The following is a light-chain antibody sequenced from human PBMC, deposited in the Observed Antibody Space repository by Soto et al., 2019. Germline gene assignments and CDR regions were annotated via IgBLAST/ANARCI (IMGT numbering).Light chain of an antibody. J-gene: IGKJ5*01. CDR3: QQRSNWPPLT. CDR1: QSVRTV. V-gene: IGKV3-11*01. Sequence: EIVLTQSPATLSLSPGERATLSCRASQSVRTVLAWYQQKPGQAPRLLIYDAFNRAADVPARFSGSGSGTDFTLTISSLEPEDFAVYYCQQRSNWPPLTFGQGTRLELK. CDR2: DAF.